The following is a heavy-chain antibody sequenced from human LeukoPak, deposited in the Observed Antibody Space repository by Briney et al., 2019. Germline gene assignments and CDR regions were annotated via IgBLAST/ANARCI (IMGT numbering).Heavy chain of an antibody. J-gene: IGHJ4*02. CDR2: INWNGDST. D-gene: IGHD6-19*01. CDR1: GFTFDDYG. Sequence: GGSLRLSCAASGFTFDDYGMSWVRQGPGKGLEWVSGINWNGDSTGYADSLKGRFTISRDNAKNSLYLQMNSLRAEDTALYYCARDRDSSGWYVGQPDYWGQGTLVTVSS. CDR3: ARDRDSSGWYVGQPDY. V-gene: IGHV3-20*04.